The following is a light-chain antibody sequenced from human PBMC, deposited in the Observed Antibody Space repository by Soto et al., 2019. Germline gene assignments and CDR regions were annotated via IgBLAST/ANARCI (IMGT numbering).Light chain of an antibody. CDR1: SSDVGSYNL. Sequence: QSALTQPASVSGSPGQSITISCTGTSSDVGSYNLVSWYQQHPGKAPKLMIYEGSKRPSGVSNRFSGSKSGNTASLTISGLQAEDEADYYCCSYAGSSTFSFGGVTTLTGL. J-gene: IGLJ3*02. CDR2: EGS. V-gene: IGLV2-23*03. CDR3: CSYAGSSTFS.